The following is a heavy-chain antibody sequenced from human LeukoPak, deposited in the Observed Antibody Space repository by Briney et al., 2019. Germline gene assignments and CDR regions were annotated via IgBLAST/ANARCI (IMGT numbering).Heavy chain of an antibody. CDR2: INHSGST. J-gene: IGHJ4*02. CDR3: ASRGVVVPAAKVEFDY. Sequence: PSETLSLTCAVYGGSFSGYYWSWIRQPPGKGLEWIGEINHSGSTNYNPSLKSRVTISVDTSKNQFSLKLSSVTAADTAVYYCASRGVVVPAAKVEFDYWGQGTLVTVSS. V-gene: IGHV4-34*01. D-gene: IGHD2-2*01. CDR1: GGSFSGYY.